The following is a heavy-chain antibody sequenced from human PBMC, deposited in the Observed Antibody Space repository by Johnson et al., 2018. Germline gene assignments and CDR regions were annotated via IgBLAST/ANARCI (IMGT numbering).Heavy chain of an antibody. CDR1: GFTFSSYA. J-gene: IGHJ1*01. V-gene: IGHV3-64*04. D-gene: IGHD4-17*01. CDR2: ISGDGIST. Sequence: VSGFTFSSYAMHWVRQAPGKGLEYVSGISGDGISTFYADSVKGRFTISRDNSKNTLYLQMNSLRAEETAEYYCAKAPDYGDYDPAEYFQHWGQGTLVTVSS. CDR3: AKAPDYGDYDPAEYFQH.